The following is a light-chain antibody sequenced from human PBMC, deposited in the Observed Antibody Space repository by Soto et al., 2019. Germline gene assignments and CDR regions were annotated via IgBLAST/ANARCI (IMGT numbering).Light chain of an antibody. Sequence: EIVMTQSPVTLSVSPGGRATLSCRASQSISDTLAWYQQKPGQAPRLLIHGASTRAPGFPARFSGSGSGTDFTLTISSLQSEDFAVYCCQQYNNWPWTFGQGTKVEIK. CDR1: QSISDT. CDR2: GAS. J-gene: IGKJ1*01. CDR3: QQYNNWPWT. V-gene: IGKV3-15*01.